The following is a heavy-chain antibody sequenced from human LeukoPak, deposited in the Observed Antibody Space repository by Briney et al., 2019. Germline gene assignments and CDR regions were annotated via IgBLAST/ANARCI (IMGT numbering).Heavy chain of an antibody. J-gene: IGHJ4*01. V-gene: IGHV3-23*01. CDR3: AKDAHSGSYFGY. D-gene: IGHD1-26*01. CDR2: ISGTGGTT. CDR1: GFTFSSNA. Sequence: PGGSLRLSCAASGFTFSSNAMCWVRQAPGKGLEWVSLISGTGGTTYYADSVKGRLTISRDNSKNTLYLQMNSLRVEDTAVYYCAKDAHSGSYFGYWGQGILVTVSS.